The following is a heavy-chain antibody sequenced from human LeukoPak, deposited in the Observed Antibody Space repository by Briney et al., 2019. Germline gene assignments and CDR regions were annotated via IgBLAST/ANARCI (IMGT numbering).Heavy chain of an antibody. CDR2: IIPIFGTA. Sequence: SVKVSCKASGGTFSSYAISWVRQAPGQGLEWMGGIIPIFGTANYAQKFQRRVTITADESTSTAYMELSSLRSEDTAVYYCARTRVVIAAAGPFDYWGQGTLVTVSS. V-gene: IGHV1-69*13. CDR3: ARTRVVIAAAGPFDY. CDR1: GGTFSSYA. D-gene: IGHD6-13*01. J-gene: IGHJ4*02.